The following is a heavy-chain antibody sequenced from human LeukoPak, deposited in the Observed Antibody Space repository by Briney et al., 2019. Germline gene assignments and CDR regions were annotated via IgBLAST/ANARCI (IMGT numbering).Heavy chain of an antibody. Sequence: SVKVSCKASGGTFSSYAISWVRQAPGQGLEWMGGIIPIFGTANYAQKFQGRVTITADESTSTAYMELSSLRSEDTAVYYCAAGDLMAYAIIDYWGQGTLVTVSS. CDR1: GGTFSSYA. V-gene: IGHV1-69*01. CDR2: IIPIFGTA. CDR3: AAGDLMAYAIIDY. D-gene: IGHD2-8*01. J-gene: IGHJ4*02.